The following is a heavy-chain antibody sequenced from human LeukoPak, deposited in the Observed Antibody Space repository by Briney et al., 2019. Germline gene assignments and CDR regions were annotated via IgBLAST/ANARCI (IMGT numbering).Heavy chain of an antibody. V-gene: IGHV5-51*01. CDR1: GYSFTIYW. CDR2: IYPGDSDT. CDR3: ARSEDCSSTSCYSWASDY. J-gene: IGHJ4*02. Sequence: GEPLKISGKRSGYSFTIYWIGWVRQMPGKGLEWMGIIYPGDSDTRYSPSFQGQVTISADKSISTAYLQWSSLKASDTAMYYCARSEDCSSTSCYSWASDYWGQGTLVTVSS. D-gene: IGHD2-2*01.